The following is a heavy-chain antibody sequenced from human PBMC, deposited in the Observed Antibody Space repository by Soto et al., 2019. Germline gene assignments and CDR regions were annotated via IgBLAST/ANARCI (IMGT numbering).Heavy chain of an antibody. CDR3: ATAARLGYYYYGMDV. V-gene: IGHV3-23*01. D-gene: IGHD6-6*01. Sequence: EMQLLESGGGLVQPGGSLRLSCAASGFTFSSYAMNWVRQAPGKGLEWVSAFSGSGGSTYYADFVKGRFTISRDNSKSTLYLQMNSLRAEDTAVYYCATAARLGYYYYGMDVWGQGTTVTVSS. CDR2: FSGSGGST. J-gene: IGHJ6*02. CDR1: GFTFSSYA.